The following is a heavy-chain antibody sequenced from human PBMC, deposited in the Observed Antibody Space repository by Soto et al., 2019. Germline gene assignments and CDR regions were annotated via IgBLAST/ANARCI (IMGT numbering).Heavy chain of an antibody. CDR1: GFTFSSYA. V-gene: IGHV3-23*01. CDR3: AKRTVGWYFDL. CDR2: ISGSGGST. D-gene: IGHD4-17*01. Sequence: EVQLLESGGGLVQPGGSLRLSCSASGFTFSSYAMNWFRQSPGTGLEWVSVISGSGGSTYYADAVKGRFTISRDNSKNTLYLQMNSLRAEDTAVYYCAKRTVGWYFDLWGRGTLVTVSS. J-gene: IGHJ2*01.